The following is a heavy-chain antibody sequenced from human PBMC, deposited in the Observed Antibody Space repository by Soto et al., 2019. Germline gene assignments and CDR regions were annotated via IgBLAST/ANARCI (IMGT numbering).Heavy chain of an antibody. CDR1: GFSLTTTRMG. Sequence: QITLKESGPPLVRPAQTLTLTCAFSGFSLTTTRMGVAWIRQPPGKALEWLALIYWDDDKRYSPSLKHRLTVSKDPSTNRVVLTITNITPDDTGTYVCAHDGDFDLLNFDRWGPGTLVTVSS. D-gene: IGHD2-15*01. V-gene: IGHV2-5*02. CDR3: AHDGDFDLLNFDR. CDR2: IYWDDDK. J-gene: IGHJ4*02.